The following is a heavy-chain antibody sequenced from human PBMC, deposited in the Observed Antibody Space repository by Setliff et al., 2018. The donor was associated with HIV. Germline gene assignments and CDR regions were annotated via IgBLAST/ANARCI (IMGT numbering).Heavy chain of an antibody. CDR3: ASDLLVEYFDSSGYLY. Sequence: SETLSLTCAVYGGSFSGYYWSWIRQPPGKGLEWIGEIIHSGSTNYNPSLKSRVTISVDRSKNQFSLKLSSVTAAETAVYYCASDLLVEYFDSSGYLYWGQGTLVTVSS. J-gene: IGHJ4*02. V-gene: IGHV4-34*12. CDR2: IIHSGST. D-gene: IGHD3-22*01. CDR1: GGSFSGYY.